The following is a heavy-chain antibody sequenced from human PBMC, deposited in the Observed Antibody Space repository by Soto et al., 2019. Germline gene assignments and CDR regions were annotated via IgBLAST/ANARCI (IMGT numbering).Heavy chain of an antibody. D-gene: IGHD2-2*01. CDR2: IYYSGST. J-gene: IGHJ4*02. Sequence: QVQLQESGPGLVKPSQTLSLTCTGSGGSISSGDYYWSWIRQPPGKGLEWIGYIYYSGSTTYNPSLQSRVTISVDTSKNKFSLKLSYVTAADTAVYYCSQGLVPAAIEGWGQGTLVTVSS. CDR1: GGSISSGDYY. CDR3: SQGLVPAAIEG. V-gene: IGHV4-30-4*01.